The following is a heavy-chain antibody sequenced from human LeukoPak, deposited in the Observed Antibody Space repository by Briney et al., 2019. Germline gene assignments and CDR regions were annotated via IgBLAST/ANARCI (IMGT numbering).Heavy chain of an antibody. Sequence: GESLRLSCAASGFTFSSNWMHWVRQAPGKGLVWVSRISSDGISTTYADSVKGRFTTSRDNAKNTLHLQMNSLRVEDTAVYYCASFLCPTCSWGQGTLVTVSS. CDR1: GFTFSSNW. CDR3: ASFLCPTCS. D-gene: IGHD2-2*01. J-gene: IGHJ5*02. CDR2: ISSDGIST. V-gene: IGHV3-74*01.